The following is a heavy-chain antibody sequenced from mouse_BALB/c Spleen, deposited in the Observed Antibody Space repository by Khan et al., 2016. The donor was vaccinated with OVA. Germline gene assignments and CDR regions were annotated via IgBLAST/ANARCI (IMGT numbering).Heavy chain of an antibody. CDR3: ANHGSSSAWFTY. CDR1: GYTFTSYW. V-gene: IGHV1-7*01. Sequence: QVQLQQSGAELAKPGASVKMSCKASGYTFTSYWMHWVKQRPGQGLEWIGYINPSTDYTEYTQKFKDKSTLTADKSSSTAYMQLTSLTSDDSAVYYCANHGSSSAWFTYWGQGTLVTVSA. CDR2: INPSTDYT. J-gene: IGHJ3*01. D-gene: IGHD1-1*01.